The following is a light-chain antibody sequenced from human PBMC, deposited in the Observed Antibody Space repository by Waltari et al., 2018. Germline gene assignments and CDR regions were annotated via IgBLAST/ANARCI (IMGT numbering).Light chain of an antibody. CDR2: GAS. CDR1: RGVTGNY. CDR3: QHYDNSPLT. V-gene: IGKV3-20*01. J-gene: IGKJ1*01. Sequence: EIVLTQSPGTLSLSPGDTATLSCRASRGVTGNYLAWYQQKPGQAPRLLIYGASNRAAGIPDRFSGSGSRTDFILIISRLEPEDFAVYYCQHYDNSPLTFGQGTKVEIK.